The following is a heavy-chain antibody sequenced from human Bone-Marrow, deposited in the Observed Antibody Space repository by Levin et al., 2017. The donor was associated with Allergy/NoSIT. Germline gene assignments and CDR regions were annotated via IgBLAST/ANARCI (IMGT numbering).Heavy chain of an antibody. CDR2: ISGSGDRT. CDR1: GFTFSSYA. CDR3: ARSPCSSASCVDAFDV. V-gene: IGHV3-23*02. Sequence: AGGSLRLSCAGSGFTFSSYAMSWVRQAPGKGLEWVSVISGSGDRTNYGDSVKGRFTISKDSSKKTVDLLMSSLRAEDTAVYYCARSPCSSASCVDAFDVWGQGTMVTVSS. J-gene: IGHJ3*01. D-gene: IGHD2-2*01.